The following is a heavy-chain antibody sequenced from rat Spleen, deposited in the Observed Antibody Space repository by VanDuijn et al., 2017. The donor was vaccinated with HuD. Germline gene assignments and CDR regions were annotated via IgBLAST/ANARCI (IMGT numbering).Heavy chain of an antibody. D-gene: IGHD1-1*01. CDR3: ARHVVYYFDY. Sequence: EVQLVESGGGLVQPGRSLKLSCAASGFTFSNYDMAWVRQAPTKGLEWVASISPSGGSTYYRDSVKGRFTVSRDNAKSTLYLQMDSLRSEDTATYYCARHVVYYFDYWGQGVMVTVSS. V-gene: IGHV5-25*01. CDR1: GFTFSNYD. J-gene: IGHJ2*01. CDR2: ISPSGGST.